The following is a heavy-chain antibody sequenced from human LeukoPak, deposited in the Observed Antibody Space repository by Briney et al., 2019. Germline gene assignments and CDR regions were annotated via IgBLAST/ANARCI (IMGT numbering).Heavy chain of an antibody. D-gene: IGHD6-19*01. V-gene: IGHV4-61*09. CDR2: IYTSGST. J-gene: IGHJ4*02. Sequence: PSETLSLTCSVSGGSISSDSYYWTWIRQPAGRGLEWIGHIYTSGSTNYNPSLKSRVTISVDTSNSHFSLNLSSVSAADTAVYYCARVLAVAGTPFDYWGQGTLVTVSS. CDR1: GGSISSDSYY. CDR3: ARVLAVAGTPFDY.